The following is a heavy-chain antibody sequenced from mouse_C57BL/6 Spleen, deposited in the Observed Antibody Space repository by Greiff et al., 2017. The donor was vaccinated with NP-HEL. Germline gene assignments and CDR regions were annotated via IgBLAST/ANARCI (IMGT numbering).Heavy chain of an antibody. V-gene: IGHV7-3*01. J-gene: IGHJ3*01. CDR3: ARYDDGYCVFAY. Sequence: EVKLMESGGGLVQPGGSLSLSCAASGFTFTDYYMSWVRQPPGKALEWLGFIRNKANGYPTEYSASVKGRFTISRDNSQSILYLQMNALRAEDSATYYCARYDDGYCVFAYWGQGTLVTVSA. D-gene: IGHD2-3*01. CDR2: IRNKANGYPT. CDR1: GFTFTDYY.